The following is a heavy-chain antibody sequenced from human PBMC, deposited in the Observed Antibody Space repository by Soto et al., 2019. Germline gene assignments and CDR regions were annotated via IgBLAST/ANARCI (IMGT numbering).Heavy chain of an antibody. CDR1: GFSFSGSP. CDR3: SRPRAESSNNWFDP. Sequence: GGSLGLCSAASGFSFSGSPMQWVRQASGKGLEWLGRIRSKANSYATTYAASVKGRFTISRDDSKSTVYLQMNSLKTEDTAVYYCSRPRAESSNNWFDPWGQGAQVTVSS. V-gene: IGHV3-73*01. J-gene: IGHJ5*02. CDR2: IRSKANSYAT. D-gene: IGHD6-13*01.